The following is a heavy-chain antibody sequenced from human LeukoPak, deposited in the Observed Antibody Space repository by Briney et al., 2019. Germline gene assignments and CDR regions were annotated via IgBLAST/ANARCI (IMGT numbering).Heavy chain of an antibody. J-gene: IGHJ4*02. CDR2: IRTAGDT. CDR3: ARGANSSGDHFDY. Sequence: PRRSLTLSCVASASTLTSYDMHWVRQPTEKGLEWVAAIRTAGDTYYPGSVKGRFTISRENAKISLYLQITSLRAGDTAVYYCARGANSSGDHFDYWGQGTLVTVSS. D-gene: IGHD6-19*01. CDR1: ASTLTSYD. V-gene: IGHV3-13*01.